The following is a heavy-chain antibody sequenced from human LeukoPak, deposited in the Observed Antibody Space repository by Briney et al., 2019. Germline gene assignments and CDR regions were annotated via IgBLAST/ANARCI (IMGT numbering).Heavy chain of an antibody. CDR2: ISSSGSTI. CDR1: GFTFSDHY. Sequence: GGSLRLSCAASGFTFSDHYMSWIRQAPGKGLEWVSYISSSGSTIYYADSVMSRFTISRDNAKNSLYLQMNSLRTEDTAVYYCTKVQDYFGSADYYYTMDVWGQGTTVIVSS. CDR3: TKVQDYFGSADYYYTMDV. D-gene: IGHD3-10*01. J-gene: IGHJ6*02. V-gene: IGHV3-11*04.